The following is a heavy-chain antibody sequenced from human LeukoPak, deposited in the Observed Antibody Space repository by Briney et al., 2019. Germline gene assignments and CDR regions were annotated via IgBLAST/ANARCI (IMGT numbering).Heavy chain of an antibody. D-gene: IGHD3-9*01. Sequence: GGSLRLSCAASGFTFSNAWMSWVRQAPGKGLQWVGRIKSKTDGETTHYAAPVKGRFTISRDDSKNTQYLQMNSLKTEDTAVYYCTTGLRYFDWPYRDYWGQGTLVTVSS. CDR1: GFTFSNAW. J-gene: IGHJ4*02. CDR2: IKSKTDGETT. V-gene: IGHV3-15*01. CDR3: TTGLRYFDWPYRDY.